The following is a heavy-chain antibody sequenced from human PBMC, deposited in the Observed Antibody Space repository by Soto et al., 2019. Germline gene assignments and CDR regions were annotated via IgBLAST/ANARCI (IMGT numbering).Heavy chain of an antibody. Sequence: GGSLRLSCATSGFTFSSNGMSWVRQAPGKGLDWVSGISGSGRNTYYADSVKGRFTISRDNSKNTLFLQMNSLRVEDTAVYYCAKNGLSDSPSAIDSWGQGTLVTVSS. CDR1: GFTFSSNG. CDR3: AKNGLSDSPSAIDS. CDR2: ISGSGRNT. J-gene: IGHJ4*02. V-gene: IGHV3-23*01. D-gene: IGHD2-8*01.